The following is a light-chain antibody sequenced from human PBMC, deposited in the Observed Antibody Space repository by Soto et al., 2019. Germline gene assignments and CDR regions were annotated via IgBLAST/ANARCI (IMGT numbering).Light chain of an antibody. CDR3: CSYAGSSPV. V-gene: IGLV2-23*01. CDR1: SSDVGSYNL. CDR2: EGS. J-gene: IGLJ2*01. Sequence: QSALTQPASVSGSPGQSITISCTGTSSDVGSYNLVSWYQQHPGKAPKLMIYEGSKRPSGVSNRFSGSKSGNTTSLTISGIQAEDEADYYCCSYAGSSPVFGRGTKLTVL.